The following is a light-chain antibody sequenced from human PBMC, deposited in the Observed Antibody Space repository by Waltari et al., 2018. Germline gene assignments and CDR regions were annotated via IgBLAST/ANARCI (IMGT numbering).Light chain of an antibody. Sequence: DIVLTQSPGTLSLSPGERATLSCRASQSVSSSYSAWYQQKPGQAPRLLIYGASSRATGIPDRFSGSGSGTDFTLTISRLEPEDFAVYYCQQYGSSPPFTFGPGTKVDIK. CDR1: QSVSSSY. CDR2: GAS. J-gene: IGKJ3*01. CDR3: QQYGSSPPFT. V-gene: IGKV3-20*01.